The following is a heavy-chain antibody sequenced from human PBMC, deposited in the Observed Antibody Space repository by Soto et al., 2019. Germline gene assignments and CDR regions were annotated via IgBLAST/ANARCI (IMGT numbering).Heavy chain of an antibody. D-gene: IGHD5-18*01. CDR2: VNSDGSIT. Sequence: EVQLVESGGGLVQPGGSLRLSCAASGFDFTNSWMHWVCQAPGKGLVWVSHVNSDGSITTYADSVKGRFTISRDNAKNTVYLQMNSLRVEDTAVYYCTRDQRYSSAVWGQGTRVNVSS. V-gene: IGHV3-74*01. J-gene: IGHJ4*02. CDR1: GFDFTNSW. CDR3: TRDQRYSSAV.